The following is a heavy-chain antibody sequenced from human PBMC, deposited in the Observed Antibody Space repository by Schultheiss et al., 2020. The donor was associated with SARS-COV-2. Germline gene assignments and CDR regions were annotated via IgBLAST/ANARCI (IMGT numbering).Heavy chain of an antibody. J-gene: IGHJ4*02. V-gene: IGHV3-7*03. CDR1: GFTFTNAW. Sequence: GESLKISCAASGFTFTNAWMSWVRQAPGKGLEWVANIKQDGSEKYYVDSVKGRFTISRDNAKNSLYLQMNSLRAEDTAVYYCARDRPYYDFWSGYCFDYWGQGTLVTVSS. CDR3: ARDRPYYDFWSGYCFDY. D-gene: IGHD3-3*01. CDR2: IKQDGSEK.